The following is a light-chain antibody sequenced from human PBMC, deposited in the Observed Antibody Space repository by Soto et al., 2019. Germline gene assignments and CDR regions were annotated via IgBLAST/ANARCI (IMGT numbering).Light chain of an antibody. CDR2: GAS. CDR1: QLVSLSS. J-gene: IGKJ1*01. V-gene: IGKV3-20*01. CDR3: QPDGSPPPRT. Sequence: EIELTQSPGTLSVSPGERATLSCRASQLVSLSSLAWYQQKPGQAPRLLIYGASSRATRIPDRFSGSGSGTAFSLPLSRLEPEYLAVYYGQPDGSPPPRTFGQGTQLEIK.